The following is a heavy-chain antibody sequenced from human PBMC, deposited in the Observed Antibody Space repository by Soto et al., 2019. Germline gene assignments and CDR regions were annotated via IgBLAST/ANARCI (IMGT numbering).Heavy chain of an antibody. V-gene: IGHV4-61*08. CDR3: AREGNLGRWLQPLDF. J-gene: IGHJ4*02. D-gene: IGHD5-12*01. CDR1: GGSISSGDYY. CDR2: IHYNGNT. Sequence: SETLSLTCTVSGGSISSGDYYWSWIRQPPGKGLEWIGNIHYNGNTKYNPSLKSRVTMSVDTSKNQFSLRLISVTAADTAIYFCAREGNLGRWLQPLDFWGQGTLVTVSS.